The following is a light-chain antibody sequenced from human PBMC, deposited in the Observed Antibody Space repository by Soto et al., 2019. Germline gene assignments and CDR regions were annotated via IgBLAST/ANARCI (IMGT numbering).Light chain of an antibody. V-gene: IGLV2-14*01. CDR3: SSYTVTSVTLYV. Sequence: QSALTQPASVSGSPGQSITISCTGTSSDIGSHNYVSWYQQHPGKAPKVMIYEVSNRPSGVSNRFSGSKSGNTASLTISGLQAEDEAYYYCSSYTVTSVTLYVFGTGTKLTVL. J-gene: IGLJ1*01. CDR1: SSDIGSHNY. CDR2: EVS.